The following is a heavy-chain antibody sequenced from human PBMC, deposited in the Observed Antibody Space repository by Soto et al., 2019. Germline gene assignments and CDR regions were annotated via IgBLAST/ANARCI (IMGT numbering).Heavy chain of an antibody. CDR2: ISGSGGST. CDR1: GFTFSSYA. Sequence: GGSLRLSCAASGFTFSSYAMSWVRQAPGKGLEWVSAISGSGGSTYYADSVKGRFTISRDNSKNTLYLQMNSLRAEDTAVYYCAKDRPVLRFLEWLLFPDAFDIWGQGTMVTVSS. CDR3: AKDRPVLRFLEWLLFPDAFDI. J-gene: IGHJ3*02. V-gene: IGHV3-23*01. D-gene: IGHD3-3*01.